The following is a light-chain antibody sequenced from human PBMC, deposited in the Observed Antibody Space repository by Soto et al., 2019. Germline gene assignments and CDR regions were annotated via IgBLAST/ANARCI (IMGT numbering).Light chain of an antibody. CDR1: QSVSSSY. V-gene: IGKV3-20*01. CDR2: GAS. Sequence: EIVLTQSPGTLSLSPGERATLSCRASQSVSSSYLGWYQQKPGQAPRLLIYGASSRATGIPDRFSGSGSGTDFTLTIPRLEPEDFAVYYCQLYGSAPPRTFGQGTKVESK. J-gene: IGKJ1*01. CDR3: QLYGSAPPRT.